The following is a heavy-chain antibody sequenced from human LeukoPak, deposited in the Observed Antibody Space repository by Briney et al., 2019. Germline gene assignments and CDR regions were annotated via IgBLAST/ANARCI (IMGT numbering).Heavy chain of an antibody. V-gene: IGHV3-21*01. CDR2: ISSSSSYI. J-gene: IGHJ4*02. CDR1: GFTFSSYS. Sequence: KPGGSLRLSCAASGFTFSSYSMNWVRQAPGEGLEWVSSISSSSSYIYYADSVKGRFTISRDNAKNSLYLQMNSLRAEDTAVYYCARGANGSGSYWGQGTLVTVSS. CDR3: ARGANGSGSY. D-gene: IGHD6-19*01.